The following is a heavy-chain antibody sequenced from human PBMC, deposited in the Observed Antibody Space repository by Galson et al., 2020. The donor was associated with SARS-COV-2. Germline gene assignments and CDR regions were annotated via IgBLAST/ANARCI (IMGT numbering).Heavy chain of an antibody. J-gene: IGHJ4*02. CDR2: ISTYNGDT. V-gene: IGHV1-18*01. CDR3: ARDGQIGYDYRAVGY. Sequence: ASVKVSCKASGYTISTYGISWVRQAPGQGLERMGWISTYNGDTNYAQKFQGRVTMTTDTSTNTAYMELRSLRSDDTAMYYCARDGQIGYDYRAVGYWGQGTLVTVSS. D-gene: IGHD5-12*01. CDR1: GYTISTYG.